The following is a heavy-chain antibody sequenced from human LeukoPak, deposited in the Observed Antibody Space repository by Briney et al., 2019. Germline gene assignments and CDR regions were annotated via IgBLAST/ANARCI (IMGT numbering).Heavy chain of an antibody. CDR1: GGSFGGYY. CDR3: ARLRGYGSGSYYFDY. Sequence: SETLSLTCAVYGGSFGGYYWSWIRQPPGKGLERIGEINHSGSTNYNPSLKSRVTISVDTSKNQFSLKLSSVTAADTAVYYCARLRGYGSGSYYFDYWGQGTLVTVSS. J-gene: IGHJ4*02. CDR2: INHSGST. V-gene: IGHV4-34*01. D-gene: IGHD3-10*01.